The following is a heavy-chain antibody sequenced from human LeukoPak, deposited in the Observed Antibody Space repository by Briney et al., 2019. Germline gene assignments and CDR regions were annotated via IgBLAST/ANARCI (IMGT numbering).Heavy chain of an antibody. Sequence: SETLSLTCTVSGGSINNSNYYWGWIRQPPGKGLEWIGEINHSGSTNYNPSLKSRVTISVDTSKNQFSLKLSSVTAADTAVYYCARLGRVRGVMASYWGQGTLVTVSS. CDR2: INHSGST. D-gene: IGHD3-10*01. J-gene: IGHJ4*02. CDR3: ARLGRVRGVMASY. V-gene: IGHV4-39*07. CDR1: GGSINNSNYY.